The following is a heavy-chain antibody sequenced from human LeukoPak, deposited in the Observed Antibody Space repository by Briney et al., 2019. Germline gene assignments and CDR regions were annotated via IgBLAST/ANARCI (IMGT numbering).Heavy chain of an antibody. CDR3: AKDPDCTSGICYTFFDY. D-gene: IGHD2-8*01. CDR2: ISTSSSYI. CDR1: GFSFSGYN. V-gene: IGHV3-21*04. J-gene: IGHJ4*02. Sequence: SGGSLRLSCVASGFSFSGYNMNWVRQAPGKGLEWVSFISTSSSYIYYADSVKGRFTISRDNSKNTLYLQMNSLRAEDTAVYYCAKDPDCTSGICYTFFDYWGQGTLVTVSS.